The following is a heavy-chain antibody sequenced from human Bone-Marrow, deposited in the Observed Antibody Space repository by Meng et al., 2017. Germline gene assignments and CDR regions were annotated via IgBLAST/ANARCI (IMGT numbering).Heavy chain of an antibody. CDR3: ARVHFDY. CDR1: GFTFSSYA. V-gene: IGHV3-30*01. CDR2: ISYDGSNK. J-gene: IGHJ4*02. Sequence: LVEYWGGVAQPGSTLRLSFAATGFTFSSYAMHWVHQAPGKGLEWVAVISYDGSNKYYADSVKGRFTISRDNSKNTLYLQMNSLRAEDTAVYYCARVHFDYWGQGTLVTVSS.